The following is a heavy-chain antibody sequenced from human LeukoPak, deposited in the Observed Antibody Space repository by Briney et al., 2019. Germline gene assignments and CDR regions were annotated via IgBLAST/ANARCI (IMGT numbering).Heavy chain of an antibody. V-gene: IGHV1-2*02. Sequence: ASVKVSCKASGYAFTDYYMHWVRQAPGQGLEWMGWINPNSGGTNYAQKFQGRVTMTRDTSISTAYMELSRLRSDDTAVYYCAREGLGQLNAFDIWGQGTMVTVSS. CDR3: AREGLGQLNAFDI. CDR1: GYAFTDYY. D-gene: IGHD2-2*01. J-gene: IGHJ3*02. CDR2: INPNSGGT.